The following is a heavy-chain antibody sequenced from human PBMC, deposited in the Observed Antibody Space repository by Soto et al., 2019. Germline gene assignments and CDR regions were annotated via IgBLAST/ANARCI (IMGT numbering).Heavy chain of an antibody. CDR1: GFTFSSYA. CDR2: ISGGGGST. V-gene: IGHV3-23*01. Sequence: GGSLRLSCAASGFTFSSYAMSWIRQAPGKGLEWVSTISGGGGSTYYADSVKGRFTISRENSKNTLYLQMNSLRAEDTAVYYCAKGRHYDILTGRSYYYSLDVWGQGTTVTVSS. J-gene: IGHJ6*02. CDR3: AKGRHYDILTGRSYYYSLDV. D-gene: IGHD3-9*01.